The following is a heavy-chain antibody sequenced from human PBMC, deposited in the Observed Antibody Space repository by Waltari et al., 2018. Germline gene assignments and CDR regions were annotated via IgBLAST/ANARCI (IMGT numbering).Heavy chain of an antibody. CDR2: LRYDGSNK. CDR1: GFTFSSYG. J-gene: IGHJ3*02. D-gene: IGHD3-22*01. Sequence: QVQLVESGGGVVQPGGSLRLSCAASGFTFSSYGMHWVRQAPGKGLEWVAFLRYDGSNKYYADSVKGRFTISRDNSKNTLYLQMNSLRAEDTAVYYCAKDIHPIVVVIIGSGAFDIWGQGTMVTVSS. V-gene: IGHV3-30*02. CDR3: AKDIHPIVVVIIGSGAFDI.